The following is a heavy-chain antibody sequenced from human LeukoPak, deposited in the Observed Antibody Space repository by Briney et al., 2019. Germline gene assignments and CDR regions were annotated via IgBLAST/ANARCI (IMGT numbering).Heavy chain of an antibody. CDR3: ARDDSSGFLDY. V-gene: IGHV4-59*01. CDR2: IYYSGGT. D-gene: IGHD5-12*01. Sequence: DPSETLSLTCTVSGGSISSYCWSWIRQPPGKGLEWIGYIYYSGGTNYNPSLKSRVTISVDTSKNQFSLKLSSVTAADTAVYYCARDDSSGFLDYWGQGTLVTVSS. J-gene: IGHJ4*02. CDR1: GGSISSYC.